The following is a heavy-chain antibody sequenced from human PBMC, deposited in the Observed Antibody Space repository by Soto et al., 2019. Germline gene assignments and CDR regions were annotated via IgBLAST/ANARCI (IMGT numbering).Heavy chain of an antibody. CDR1: GYTFTTYD. CDR3: ARGHGSGTYFWYFDL. J-gene: IGHJ2*01. Sequence: ASVKVSCKTSGYTFTTYDVNWVRQATGQGLEWMGWMNPTSGNTAFAQKFQGRLTMTRNTSISTAYMELSSLRSEDTAVYYCARGHGSGTYFWYFDLWGRGTLVTV. CDR2: MNPTSGNT. V-gene: IGHV1-8*01. D-gene: IGHD3-10*01.